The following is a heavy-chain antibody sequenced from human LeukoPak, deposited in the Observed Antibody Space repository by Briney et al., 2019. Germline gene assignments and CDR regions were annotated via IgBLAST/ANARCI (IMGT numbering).Heavy chain of an antibody. V-gene: IGHV3-74*01. Sequence: GGSLRLSCAASGFTFSTYWMHWVRQAPGKGLVWVSRISSDGSSTSYADSVKGRFTISRDNAKNTLYLQMNSLRAEDTAVYYCGRDDDRVRGVIDYWGQGTLVTVSS. CDR1: GFTFSTYW. CDR2: ISSDGSST. J-gene: IGHJ4*02. D-gene: IGHD3-10*02. CDR3: GRDDDRVRGVIDY.